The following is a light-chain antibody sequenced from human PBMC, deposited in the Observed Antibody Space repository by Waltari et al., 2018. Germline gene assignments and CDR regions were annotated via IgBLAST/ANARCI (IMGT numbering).Light chain of an antibody. V-gene: IGLV1-40*01. CDR2: GST. Sequence: QSVLTQPPSVSGAPGPRVTIPCPGSGSNIGAGYDVHWYQQLPRAAPKLLIYGSTSRPLGVPDRFFGSTSGTSAFLAITGLQAEDEADYYCQSYDTTLSVVFGGGTKLTVL. CDR1: GSNIGAGYD. CDR3: QSYDTTLSVV. J-gene: IGLJ3*02.